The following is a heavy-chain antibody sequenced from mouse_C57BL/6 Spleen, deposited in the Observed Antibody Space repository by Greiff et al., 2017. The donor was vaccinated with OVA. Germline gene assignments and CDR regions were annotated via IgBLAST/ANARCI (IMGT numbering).Heavy chain of an antibody. Sequence: QVQLQQSGPELVKPGASVKISCKASGYAFSSSWMNWVKQRPGQGLEWIGRIYPGDGDTNYNGKFKGKATLTADKSSSTAYMQLSSLTSEDAAVYYCARGKSNLAYWGQGTLVTVSA. CDR3: ARGKSNLAY. CDR1: GYAFSSSW. D-gene: IGHD2-5*01. CDR2: IYPGDGDT. J-gene: IGHJ3*01. V-gene: IGHV1-82*01.